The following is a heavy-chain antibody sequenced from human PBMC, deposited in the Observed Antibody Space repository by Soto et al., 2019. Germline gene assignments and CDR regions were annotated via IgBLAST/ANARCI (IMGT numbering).Heavy chain of an antibody. CDR2: ISGSGGST. D-gene: IGHD3-10*01. J-gene: IGHJ4*02. CDR3: AKDLPRGGYYGSGSYPDY. Sequence: EVQLLESGGGLVQPGGSLRLSCAASGFTFSSYAMSWVRQAPGKGLEWVSAISGSGGSTYYAGSVKGRFTISRDNSKNTLYLQMNSLRAEDTAVYYCAKDLPRGGYYGSGSYPDYWGQGTLVTVSS. CDR1: GFTFSSYA. V-gene: IGHV3-23*01.